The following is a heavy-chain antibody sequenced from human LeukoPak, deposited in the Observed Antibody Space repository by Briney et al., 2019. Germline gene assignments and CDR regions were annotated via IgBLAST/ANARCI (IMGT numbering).Heavy chain of an antibody. CDR2: IIPIFGTA. Sequence: SVKVSCKASGGTFSSYAITWVRQAPGQGLEWMGRIIPIFGTANYAQKFQGRVTITTDESTSTAYVELSTLRSDDTAVYYCARERPPGDSSNWFLEGYFDIWGQGTLVTVSS. V-gene: IGHV1-69*05. J-gene: IGHJ4*02. CDR3: ARERPPGDSSNWFLEGYFDI. CDR1: GGTFSSYA. D-gene: IGHD6-13*01.